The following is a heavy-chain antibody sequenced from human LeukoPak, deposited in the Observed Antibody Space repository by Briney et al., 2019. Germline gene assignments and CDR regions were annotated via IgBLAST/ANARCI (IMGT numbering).Heavy chain of an antibody. CDR3: ARDRIRYYDSSGYSDY. CDR2: ISSSSTI. J-gene: IGHJ4*02. V-gene: IGHV3-48*04. CDR1: GFTFSSFS. Sequence: GGSLRLSCAASGFTFSSFSMNWVRQAPGKGLEWVSYISSSSTIYYADSVKGRFTISRDNAKNSLYLQMNSLRADDTAVYYCARDRIRYYDSSGYSDYWGQGTLVTVSS. D-gene: IGHD3-22*01.